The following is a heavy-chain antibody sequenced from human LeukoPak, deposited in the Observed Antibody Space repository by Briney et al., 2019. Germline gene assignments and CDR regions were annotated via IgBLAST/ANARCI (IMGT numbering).Heavy chain of an antibody. V-gene: IGHV3-74*01. J-gene: IGHJ1*01. CDR1: GFTFSSYA. D-gene: IGHD3-10*01. CDR3: ARVYGPGMDEYFHL. Sequence: GGSLRLSCAASGFTFSSYAMSWVRQAPGKGLVWVSRINDDGTSTRYADSVKGRFTISRDNAKNTLYLQMNSLRAEDTAVYYCARVYGPGMDEYFHLWGQGTLVTVSS. CDR2: INDDGTST.